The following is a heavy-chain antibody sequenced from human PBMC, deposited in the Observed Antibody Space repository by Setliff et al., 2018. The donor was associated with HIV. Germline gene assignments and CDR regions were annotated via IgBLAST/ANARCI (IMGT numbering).Heavy chain of an antibody. D-gene: IGHD3-10*01. CDR2: IGTYNGDT. CDR1: GYTFTSAG. Sequence: ASVKVSCKASGYTFTSAGITWVRQAPGQGLEWMGWIGTYNGDTNYAQKFQGRVNMTTDTSTSTAYMELRSLISDDTAVYYCAREGLWFGDRGYYKDVWGTGTAVTVSS. CDR3: AREGLWFGDRGYYKDV. J-gene: IGHJ6*03. V-gene: IGHV1-18*01.